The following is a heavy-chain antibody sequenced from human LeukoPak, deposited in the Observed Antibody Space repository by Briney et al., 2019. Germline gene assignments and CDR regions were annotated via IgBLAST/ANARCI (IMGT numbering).Heavy chain of an antibody. Sequence: SETLSLNCTVSGYSISSGYYWGWIRQPPGKGLEWIGSIYHSGSTYYNPSLKSRVTISVDTSKNQFSLKLSSVTAADTAVYYCAREEMAPYYFDYWGQGTLVTVSS. J-gene: IGHJ4*02. CDR3: AREEMAPYYFDY. D-gene: IGHD5-24*01. CDR2: IYHSGST. V-gene: IGHV4-38-2*02. CDR1: GYSISSGYY.